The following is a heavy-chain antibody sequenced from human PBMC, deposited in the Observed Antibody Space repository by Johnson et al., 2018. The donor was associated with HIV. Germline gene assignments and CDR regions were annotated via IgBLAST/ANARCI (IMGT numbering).Heavy chain of an antibody. Sequence: QVQLVESGGGVVRPGTSLRLSCAASGSLFSSYAMHWVRQAPGKGLEWVAVISYDGSNKYYADSVKGRFTISRDNAKNSLYLQMNSLRAEDTAFYYCARGGLGYQNIHDPFDIWGQGTMVTVSS. J-gene: IGHJ3*02. CDR2: ISYDGSNK. D-gene: IGHD3-16*02. V-gene: IGHV3-30*04. CDR1: GSLFSSYA. CDR3: ARGGLGYQNIHDPFDI.